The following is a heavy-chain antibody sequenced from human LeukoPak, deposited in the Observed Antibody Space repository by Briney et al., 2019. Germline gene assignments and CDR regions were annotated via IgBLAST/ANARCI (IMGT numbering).Heavy chain of an antibody. CDR3: ANGAGSGWHVFGY. J-gene: IGHJ4*02. CDR1: GFTFSTYV. Sequence: GGSLRLSCAASGFTFSTYVMSWVRQAPGKGLEWVSSISGSGSTTDYADSVKGRFTISRDNSKTTVYLQMNSLRAEDTAVYYCANGAGSGWHVFGYWGQGALVTVPS. CDR2: ISGSGSTT. D-gene: IGHD6-19*01. V-gene: IGHV3-23*01.